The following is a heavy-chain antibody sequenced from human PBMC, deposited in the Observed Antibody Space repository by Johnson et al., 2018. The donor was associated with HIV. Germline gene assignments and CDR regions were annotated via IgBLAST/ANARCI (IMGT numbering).Heavy chain of an antibody. J-gene: IGHJ3*02. Sequence: VQLVESGGGLVRPGGSLRLSCVASGFAVSGYYMSWVRQAPGKGLEWVSVLFSGDTTYYEDSVHGRFTISRDTATNSLYVQMSSLRAEDTAVYFCAGENLPGIAVYGGAFDIWGQGTMVTVSS. CDR3: AGENLPGIAVYGGAFDI. CDR2: LFSGDTT. CDR1: GFAVSGYY. V-gene: IGHV3-66*01. D-gene: IGHD6-19*01.